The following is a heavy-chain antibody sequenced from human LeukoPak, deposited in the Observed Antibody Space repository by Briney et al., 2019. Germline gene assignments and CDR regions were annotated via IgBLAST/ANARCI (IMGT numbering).Heavy chain of an antibody. V-gene: IGHV1-2*02. D-gene: IGHD3-9*01. CDR3: ARALRYFDWYSYYFDY. Sequence: EASVKVSCKASGYTFTGYYMHWVRQAPGQGLEWMGWISPNSGGTNYAQKFQGRVTMTRDTSISTAYMELSRLRSDDTAVYYCARALRYFDWYSYYFDYWGQGTLVTVSS. CDR2: ISPNSGGT. CDR1: GYTFTGYY. J-gene: IGHJ4*02.